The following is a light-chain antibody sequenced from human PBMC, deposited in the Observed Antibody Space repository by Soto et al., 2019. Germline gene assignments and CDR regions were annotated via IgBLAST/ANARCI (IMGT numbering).Light chain of an antibody. CDR1: SSNIGSNP. CDR2: HGN. V-gene: IGLV1-44*01. CDR3: AAWDDTLNGVV. Sequence: QSVLTQPPSASGTPGQRVTISCSGSSSNIGSNPVNWYQQLPGAAPNLLIYHGNQRPSGVPDRFSGSKSGTSASLAIGGLQSEDEADYFCAAWDDTLNGVVFGGGTQLTVL. J-gene: IGLJ2*01.